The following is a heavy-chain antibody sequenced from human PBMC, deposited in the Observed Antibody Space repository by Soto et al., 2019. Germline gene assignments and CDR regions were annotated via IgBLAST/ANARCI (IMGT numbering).Heavy chain of an antibody. CDR1: GFTVSSNY. V-gene: IGHV3-66*01. J-gene: IGHJ1*01. Sequence: EVQLVESGGGLVQPGGSLRLSCAASGFTVSSNYMSWVRQAAGKGLEWVSVIYSAGSTYYAESVKGRFTISRDNSKNTLYLQMNSLRAEDTAVYYCARDASPPPYIQHWGQGTLVTVSS. CDR2: IYSAGST. CDR3: ARDASPPPYIQH.